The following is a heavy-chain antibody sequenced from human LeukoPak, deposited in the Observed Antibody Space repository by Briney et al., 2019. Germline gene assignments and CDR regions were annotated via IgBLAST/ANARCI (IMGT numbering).Heavy chain of an antibody. CDR2: ISYDGSNK. CDR3: ASGGYSGLDAFDI. V-gene: IGHV3-30*03. J-gene: IGHJ3*02. Sequence: GGSLRLSWAASGFTFSSYGMHWVRQAPGKWLEWVAVISYDGSNKYYADSVKGRFTISRDNSKNTLYLQMNSLRAEDTAVYYRASGGYSGLDAFDIWGQGTMVTVSS. D-gene: IGHD5-12*01. CDR1: GFTFSSYG.